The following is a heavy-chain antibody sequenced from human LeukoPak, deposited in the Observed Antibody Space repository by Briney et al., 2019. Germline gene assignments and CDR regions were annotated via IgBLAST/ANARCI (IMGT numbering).Heavy chain of an antibody. Sequence: ASVKVSCKASDYSFTSYDISWVRQAPGQGLEWMGWISAYNGNTNYSQNLQGRVTMTTDTSTSTAYMELRSLRSDDTAVYYCARSGGDCSGPSCYSRNYYYYPHMDVWGKGTTVTVSS. CDR2: ISAYNGNT. CDR3: ARSGGDCSGPSCYSRNYYYYPHMDV. J-gene: IGHJ6*03. CDR1: DYSFTSYD. D-gene: IGHD2-15*01. V-gene: IGHV1-18*01.